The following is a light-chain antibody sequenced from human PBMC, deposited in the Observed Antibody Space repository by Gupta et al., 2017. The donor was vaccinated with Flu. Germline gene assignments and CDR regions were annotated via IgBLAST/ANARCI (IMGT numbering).Light chain of an antibody. CDR3: TAGDDSGTCVV. CDR2: EDN. CDR1: GNNY. J-gene: IGLJ3*02. Sequence: GNNYVYWYQQHPGKAPKLLMYEDNKRPSGVPDRFSGSKSGTTASLTISGLQAEDEADYYCTAGDDSGTCVVFGGGTKLTVL. V-gene: IGLV1-47*01.